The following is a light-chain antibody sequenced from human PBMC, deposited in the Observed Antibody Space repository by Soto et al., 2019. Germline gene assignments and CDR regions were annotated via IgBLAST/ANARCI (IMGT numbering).Light chain of an antibody. CDR3: SSYAGSFSLDVV. CDR1: SSDVGGYNY. V-gene: IGLV2-8*01. J-gene: IGLJ2*01. Sequence: QSALTQPPSASGSPGQSVTISCTGTSSDVGGYNYVSWYQQHPGKAPKLMIYEVSKRPSGVPDRFSGSKSGYTASLTVSGLQAEDEADYYCSSYAGSFSLDVVFGGGTQLTVL. CDR2: EVS.